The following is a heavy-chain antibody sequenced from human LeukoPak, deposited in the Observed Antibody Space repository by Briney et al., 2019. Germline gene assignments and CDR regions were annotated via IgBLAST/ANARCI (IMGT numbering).Heavy chain of an antibody. CDR3: ARPYYYDSSGYYY. D-gene: IGHD3-22*01. CDR2: ISGSGGST. V-gene: IGHV3-23*01. CDR1: GFTFSSYA. Sequence: GGSLRLSCAASGFTFSSYAMSWVRQAPGKGLEWVSAISGSGGSTYYADSVKGRFTISRDNSKNTLYLQMNSLRAEDTAVYYCARPYYYDSSGYYYGGQGTLVTVSS. J-gene: IGHJ4*02.